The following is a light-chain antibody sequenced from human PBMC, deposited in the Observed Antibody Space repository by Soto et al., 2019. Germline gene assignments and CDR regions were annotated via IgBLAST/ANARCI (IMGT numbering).Light chain of an antibody. V-gene: IGLV1-40*01. Sequence: QAVVTQPPSVSGAPGQRVTISCTGSSSNIGAGYDVHWYQQLPGTAPKLLIYGNSNRPSGVPVRFSGSKSGTSASLAITGLQAEYEAYYYCQSYDTSLSGYVVFGGGTKLTVL. J-gene: IGLJ2*01. CDR3: QSYDTSLSGYVV. CDR2: GNS. CDR1: SSNIGAGYD.